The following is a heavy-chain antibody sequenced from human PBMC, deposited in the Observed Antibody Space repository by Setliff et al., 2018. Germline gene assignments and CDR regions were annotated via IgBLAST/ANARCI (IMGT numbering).Heavy chain of an antibody. CDR2: IHQSGST. CDR1: GDSITKTEF. Sequence: SETLSLTCVVSGDSITKTEFWSWVRQAPGKGLEWIGEIHQSGSTNFNSPFKSRVTMSVDESKNHFSLRLNSLTAADTAIYYCARQSRDYVFDIWGQGTVVTVSS. J-gene: IGHJ3*02. D-gene: IGHD6-19*01. CDR3: ARQSRDYVFDI. V-gene: IGHV4-4*02.